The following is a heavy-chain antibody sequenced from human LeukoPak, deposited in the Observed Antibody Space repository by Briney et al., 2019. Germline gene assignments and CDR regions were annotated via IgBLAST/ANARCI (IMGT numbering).Heavy chain of an antibody. CDR1: DGSISSYY. CDR3: AGTYYDYVWGSSPSDY. Sequence: SETLSLTCTVSDGSISSYYWSWIRQPPGKGLEWIGYIYHSGSTYYNPSLKSRVTISVDRSKNQFSLKLSSVTAADTAVYYCAGTYYDYVWGSSPSDYWGQGTLVTVSS. V-gene: IGHV4-59*04. J-gene: IGHJ4*02. D-gene: IGHD3-16*01. CDR2: IYHSGST.